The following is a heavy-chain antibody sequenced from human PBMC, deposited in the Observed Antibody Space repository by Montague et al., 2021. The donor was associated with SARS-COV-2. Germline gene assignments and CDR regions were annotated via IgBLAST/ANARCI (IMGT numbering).Heavy chain of an antibody. CDR3: ARVAELEVFSGYYYGLDV. V-gene: IGHV4-59*01. Sequence: SETLSLTCSVSGGSLSSFYRSWIWQPPGKGLEYIGYIHYSGSTNFSPSLNSRVPITLDTSKNQFSLNLRSVTTADTAVYYCARVAELEVFSGYYYGLDVWGQGTTVTVSS. D-gene: IGHD1-26*01. J-gene: IGHJ6*02. CDR1: GGSLSSFY. CDR2: IHYSGST.